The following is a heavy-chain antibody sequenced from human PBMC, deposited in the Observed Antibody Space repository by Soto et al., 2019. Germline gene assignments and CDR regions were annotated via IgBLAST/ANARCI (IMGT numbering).Heavy chain of an antibody. J-gene: IGHJ4*02. Sequence: QLQLQESGSRLVRPSQTLSLTCAVSGGSLSSDGYSWNWIRQPPGKGLEWIGYIYQSGSTSYNPSLKSRVSISIDMSKKQSSPRLTSETAADAAVYYCARADWNHLLDYWGQGTLISVSS. CDR3: ARADWNHLLDY. V-gene: IGHV4-30-2*01. CDR1: GGSLSSDGYS. CDR2: IYQSGST. D-gene: IGHD1-1*01.